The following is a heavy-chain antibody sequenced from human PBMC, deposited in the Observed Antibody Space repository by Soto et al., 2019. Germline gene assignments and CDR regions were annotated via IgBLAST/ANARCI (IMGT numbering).Heavy chain of an antibody. CDR2: ISYDGSNK. CDR1: GFTFSSYA. Sequence: GGSLRLSCAASGFTFSSYAMHWVRQAPGKGLEWVAVISYDGSNKYYADSVKGRFTISRDNSKNTLYLQMNSLRAEDTAVYYCARDLLYYGSGRSGMGAFDIWGQGTMVTVSS. J-gene: IGHJ3*02. V-gene: IGHV3-30-3*01. CDR3: ARDLLYYGSGRSGMGAFDI. D-gene: IGHD3-10*01.